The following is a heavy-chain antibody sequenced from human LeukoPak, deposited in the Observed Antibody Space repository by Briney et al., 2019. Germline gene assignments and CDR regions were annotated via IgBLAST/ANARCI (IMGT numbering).Heavy chain of an antibody. J-gene: IGHJ4*02. V-gene: IGHV1-69*04. CDR1: GGTFSSYA. CDR3: ARDGVIFGSGSYFGY. Sequence: SVKVSFTASGGTFSSYAISWVRQAPGQGLEWMGRIIPILGIANYAQKFQGRVTITADKSTSTAYMELSSLRSEVTSLYYGARDGVIFGSGSYFGYWGQGTLVTVSS. D-gene: IGHD3-10*01. CDR2: IIPILGIA.